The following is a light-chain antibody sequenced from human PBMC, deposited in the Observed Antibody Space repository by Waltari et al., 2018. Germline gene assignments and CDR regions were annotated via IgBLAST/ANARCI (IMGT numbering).Light chain of an antibody. V-gene: IGLV2-14*03. CDR3: SSYTTTNIVV. J-gene: IGLJ2*01. CDR1: STDIGAYNF. Sequence: QSALTQPASVSGSPGQSITIPCTGSSTDIGAYNFVSWYQQHPGKAPQLMIYDVSKRPSGVSNRFSGSKSGNTASLTIYGLQVEDEADYFCSSYTTTNIVVFGGGTELTVL. CDR2: DVS.